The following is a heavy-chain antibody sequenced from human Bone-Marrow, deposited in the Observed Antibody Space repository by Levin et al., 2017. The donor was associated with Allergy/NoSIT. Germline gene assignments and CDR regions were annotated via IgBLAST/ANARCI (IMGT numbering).Heavy chain of an antibody. Sequence: GESLKISCSASGFNFSSYWMHWVRQAPGKGLVWVSRINRDGSSTSYADSVKGRFTISRDNAKNTLYLQMNSPRAEDTSVYYCARDRVTTNWYFDLWSRGTLVTVSS. CDR1: GFNFSSYW. V-gene: IGHV3-74*01. D-gene: IGHD4-17*01. CDR2: INRDGSST. J-gene: IGHJ2*01. CDR3: ARDRVTTNWYFDL.